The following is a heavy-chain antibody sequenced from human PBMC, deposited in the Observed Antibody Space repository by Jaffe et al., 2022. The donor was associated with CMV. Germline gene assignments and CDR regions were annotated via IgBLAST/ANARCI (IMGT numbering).Heavy chain of an antibody. CDR3: ASYKWFGEFNYYMDV. Sequence: QVQLQESGPGLVKPSETLSLTCTVSGGSISSYYWSWIRQPPGKGLEWIGYIYYSGSTNYNPSLKSRVTISVDTSKNQFSLKLSSVTAADTAVYYCASYKWFGEFNYYMDVWGKGTTVTVSS. V-gene: IGHV4-59*01. J-gene: IGHJ6*03. CDR1: GGSISSYY. CDR2: IYYSGST. D-gene: IGHD3-10*01.